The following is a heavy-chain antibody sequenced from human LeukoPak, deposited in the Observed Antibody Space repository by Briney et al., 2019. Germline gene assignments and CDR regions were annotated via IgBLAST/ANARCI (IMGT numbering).Heavy chain of an antibody. D-gene: IGHD1-14*01. Sequence: GGSLRLSCAASGFTFSNYWMHWVRQAPGKGLELVANIKPDGSVKYCVDSVKGRFTISRDNSKNSLYLEMNSLRAEDTAVFYCARQGNNNFDYWGQGILVTASS. CDR3: ARQGNNNFDY. V-gene: IGHV3-7*05. CDR2: IKPDGSVK. J-gene: IGHJ4*02. CDR1: GFTFSNYW.